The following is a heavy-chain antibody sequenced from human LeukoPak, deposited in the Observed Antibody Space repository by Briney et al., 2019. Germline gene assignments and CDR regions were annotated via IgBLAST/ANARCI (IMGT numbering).Heavy chain of an antibody. Sequence: GGSLRLSCAASGFTFSSYGMHWVRQAPGKGLEWVAVISYDGSNKYYADSVKGRFTISRDNSRNTLYLQMNSLRAEDTAVYYCAKDKTGLRFILDYWGQGTLVTVSS. D-gene: IGHD5/OR15-5a*01. V-gene: IGHV3-30*18. CDR2: ISYDGSNK. CDR1: GFTFSSYG. CDR3: AKDKTGLRFILDY. J-gene: IGHJ4*02.